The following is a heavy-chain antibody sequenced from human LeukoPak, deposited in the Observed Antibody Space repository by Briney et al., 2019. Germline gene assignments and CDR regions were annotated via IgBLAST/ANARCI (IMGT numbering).Heavy chain of an antibody. D-gene: IGHD3-22*01. CDR3: AKDWSPLYYYDSSGYSDY. Sequence: GGSLRLSCAAPGFTFSSYGMHWVRQASCKGLQWLAVISYDGSNKYYADSVKGRFTISRDNSKNTLYLQMNSLRAEDTAVYYCAKDWSPLYYYDSSGYSDYWGQGTLVTVSS. V-gene: IGHV3-30*18. CDR1: GFTFSSYG. CDR2: ISYDGSNK. J-gene: IGHJ4*02.